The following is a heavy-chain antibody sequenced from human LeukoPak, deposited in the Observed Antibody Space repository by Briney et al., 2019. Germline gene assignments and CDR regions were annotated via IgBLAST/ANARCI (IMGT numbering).Heavy chain of an antibody. CDR3: ARERSRQIYYGMDV. V-gene: IGHV1-3*01. J-gene: IGHJ6*02. CDR1: GYTFTSYA. Sequence: ASVKVSCKASGYTFTSYAMHWLRQAPGQRLEWMGWINAGNGNTKYSQKFQGRVTITRDTSASTAYMELSSLRVEDTAVYYCARERSRQIYYGMDVWGQGTTVTVSS. CDR2: INAGNGNT.